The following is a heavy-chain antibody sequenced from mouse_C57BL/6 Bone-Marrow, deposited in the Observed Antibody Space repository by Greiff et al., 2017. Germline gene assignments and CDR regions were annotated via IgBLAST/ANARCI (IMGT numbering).Heavy chain of an antibody. J-gene: IGHJ4*01. Sequence: QVQLQQSGAELVRPGASVTLSCKASGYTFTDYEMHWVKQTPVHGLEWIGAIDPETGGTAYNQKFKGKAILTADKSSSTAYMELRSLTSEDSAVYYCTREGYYYGSYYYAMDYWGQGTSVTVSS. D-gene: IGHD1-1*01. V-gene: IGHV1-15*01. CDR1: GYTFTDYE. CDR3: TREGYYYGSYYYAMDY. CDR2: IDPETGGT.